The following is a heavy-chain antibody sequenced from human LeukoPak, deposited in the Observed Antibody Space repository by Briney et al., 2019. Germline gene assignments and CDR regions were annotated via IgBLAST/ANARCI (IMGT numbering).Heavy chain of an antibody. CDR2: IIPIFGTA. CDR1: GGTFSSYA. J-gene: IGHJ6*02. Sequence: GSSVKVSCKASGGTFSSYAISWVRQAPGQGLEWMGGIIPIFGTANYAQKFQGRVTITADESTSTAYMELSSLRSEDTAVYYCARKPPPRYCSSTSCYTGPAYYYGMDVWGQGTTVTVSS. CDR3: ARKPPPRYCSSTSCYTGPAYYYGMDV. V-gene: IGHV1-69*01. D-gene: IGHD2-2*02.